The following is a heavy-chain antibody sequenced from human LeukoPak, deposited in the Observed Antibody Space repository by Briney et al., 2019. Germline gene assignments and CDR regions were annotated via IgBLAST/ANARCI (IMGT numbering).Heavy chain of an antibody. CDR2: INSDGSST. D-gene: IGHD5-24*01. V-gene: IGHV3-74*01. CDR3: AREKRWLLQHGHSFDY. J-gene: IGHJ4*02. CDR1: GFTFSSYW. Sequence: PGGSLRLSCAASGFTFSSYWMHWVRQAPGKGLVWVSRINSDGSSTSYADSVKGRFTISRDNAKNTLYLQMNSLRAEDTAVHYCAREKRWLLQHGHSFDYWGQGTLVTVSS.